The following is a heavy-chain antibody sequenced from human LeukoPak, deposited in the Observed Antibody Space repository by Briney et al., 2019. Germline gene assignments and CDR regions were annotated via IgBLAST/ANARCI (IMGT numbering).Heavy chain of an antibody. CDR1: GFTFSTYG. D-gene: IGHD4-17*01. V-gene: IGHV3-33*06. Sequence: PGRSLRLSCAASGFTFSTYGMHWVRQAPGKGLEWVAVIWYDGSNKYYADSVKGRFTISRDNSKNTLYLQMNSLRAEDTAVYYCAKVEGSYGDYIDYWGQGTLVTVSS. CDR3: AKVEGSYGDYIDY. J-gene: IGHJ4*02. CDR2: IWYDGSNK.